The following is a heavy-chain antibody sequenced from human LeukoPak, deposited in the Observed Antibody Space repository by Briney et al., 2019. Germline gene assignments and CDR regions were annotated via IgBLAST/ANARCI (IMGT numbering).Heavy chain of an antibody. J-gene: IGHJ4*02. CDR3: ARDRDDSSGYYLDY. V-gene: IGHV3-74*01. CDR1: GFTFSSYW. CDR2: INSDGSST. D-gene: IGHD3-22*01. Sequence: GGSLRLSCAASGFTFSSYWMHWVRQAPGKGLVWVSRINSDGSSTSYADSVKGRFTISRDNAKNTLHLQMNSLRAEDTAVYYCARDRDDSSGYYLDYWGQGTLVTVSS.